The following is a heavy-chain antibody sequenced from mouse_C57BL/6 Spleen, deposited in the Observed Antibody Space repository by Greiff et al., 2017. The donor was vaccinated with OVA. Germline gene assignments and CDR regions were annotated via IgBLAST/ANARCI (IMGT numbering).Heavy chain of an antibody. J-gene: IGHJ3*01. CDR1: GYTFTSSW. CDR2: IYPSNGGT. D-gene: IGHD1-1*01. CDR3: AGGAYYGSSRDWFAY. V-gene: IGHV1-53*01. Sequence: QVQLQQPGTELVKPGASVKLSCKASGYTFTSSWMHWVKQRPGQGLEWIGNIYPSNGGTNYNEKFKGKATLTVDKSSSTAYMQLSSLTSADAAVEYCAGGAYYGSSRDWFAYWGQGTLVTVSA.